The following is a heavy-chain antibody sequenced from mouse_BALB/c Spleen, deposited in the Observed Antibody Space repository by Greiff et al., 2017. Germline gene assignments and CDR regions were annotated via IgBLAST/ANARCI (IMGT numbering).Heavy chain of an antibody. J-gene: IGHJ3*01. Sequence: EVQLQESGGGLVQPGGSRKLSCAASGFTFSSFGMHWVRQAPEKGLEWVAYISSGSGTIYYADTVKGRFTISRDNPKNTLFLQMTSLRSEDTAMYYCARGNGLYDYNDRFAYWGQGTLVTVSA. CDR3: ARGNGLYDYNDRFAY. CDR1: GFTFSSFG. D-gene: IGHD2-4*01. V-gene: IGHV5-17*02. CDR2: ISSGSGTI.